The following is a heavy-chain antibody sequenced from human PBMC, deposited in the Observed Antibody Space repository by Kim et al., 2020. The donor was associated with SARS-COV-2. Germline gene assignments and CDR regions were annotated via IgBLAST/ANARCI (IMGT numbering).Heavy chain of an antibody. CDR2: ISGSGGST. D-gene: IGHD2-2*01. V-gene: IGHV3-23*01. CDR3: AKDRGYCSSTSCFIRFDP. CDR1: GFTFSSYA. Sequence: GGSLRLSCAASGFTFSSYAMSWVRQAPGKGLEWVSAISGSGGSTYYADSVKGRFTISRDNSKNTLYLQMNSLRAEDTAVYYCAKDRGYCSSTSCFIRFDPWGQGTLVTVSS. J-gene: IGHJ5*02.